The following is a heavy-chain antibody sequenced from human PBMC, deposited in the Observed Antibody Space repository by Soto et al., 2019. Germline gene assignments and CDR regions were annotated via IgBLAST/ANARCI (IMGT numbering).Heavy chain of an antibody. CDR3: AKAGELYYFDN. J-gene: IGHJ4*02. D-gene: IGHD1-26*01. CDR2: ISSSGAST. CDR1: GFTFSNFA. Sequence: EVQLLESGGGLVQPGGSLRLSCAASGFTFSNFAMSWVRQAPGKGLEWVSSISSSGASTYYADSVKGRFTISTDHSKNTLYLQMNSVRVDDTAVYYCAKAGELYYFDNRGQGTLVTVSS. V-gene: IGHV3-23*01.